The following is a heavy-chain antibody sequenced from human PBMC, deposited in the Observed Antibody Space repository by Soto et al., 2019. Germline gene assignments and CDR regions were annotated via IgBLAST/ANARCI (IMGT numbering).Heavy chain of an antibody. Sequence: QVQLQESGPGLVKPSETLSLTCSVSGGSLSSGFWGWFRQPPGEGLEWIGFIHYSGSTTYNPSLTSRLTISLDTSKNHFSLRLSSVTAADTALYYCTVGGGWLTDYWGQGTLVTVSS. J-gene: IGHJ4*02. CDR2: IHYSGST. V-gene: IGHV4-59*01. CDR3: TVGGGWLTDY. D-gene: IGHD5-12*01. CDR1: GGSLSSGF.